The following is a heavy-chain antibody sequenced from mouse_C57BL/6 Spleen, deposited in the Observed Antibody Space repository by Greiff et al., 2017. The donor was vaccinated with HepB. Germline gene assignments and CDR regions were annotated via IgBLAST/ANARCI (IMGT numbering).Heavy chain of an antibody. CDR1: GYAFSSYW. J-gene: IGHJ2*01. D-gene: IGHD1-1*01. Sequence: QVQLQQSGAELVKPGASVKISCKASGYAFSSYWMNWVKQRPGKGLEWIGQIYPGDGDTNYNGKFKGKATLTADKSSSTAYMQLSSLTSDDSAVYFCARSDYYGSSGDYGGQGTTLTVSS. V-gene: IGHV1-80*01. CDR2: IYPGDGDT. CDR3: ARSDYYGSSGDY.